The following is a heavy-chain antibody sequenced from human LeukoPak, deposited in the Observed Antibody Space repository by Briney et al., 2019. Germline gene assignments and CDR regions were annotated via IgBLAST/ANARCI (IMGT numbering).Heavy chain of an antibody. V-gene: IGHV4-34*01. CDR1: GGSFSGYY. CDR3: AVLAIDTSGWTPDYYGMDV. CDR2: INHSRST. J-gene: IGHJ6*02. Sequence: PSETLSLTCAVYGGSFSGYYWSWIRQPPGKGLEWIGEINHSRSTSYNPSLKSRVTISVDTSKNQFSLKLTSVTAADTAVYYCAVLAIDTSGWTPDYYGMDVWGQGTTVTVSS. D-gene: IGHD6-19*01.